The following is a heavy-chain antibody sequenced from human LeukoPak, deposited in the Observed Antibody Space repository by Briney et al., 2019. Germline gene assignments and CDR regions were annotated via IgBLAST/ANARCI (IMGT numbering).Heavy chain of an antibody. CDR3: ARFQYCSGGSCYNYFDY. J-gene: IGHJ4*02. CDR1: GDSFTSYW. D-gene: IGHD2-15*01. Sequence: GESLRISCKGSGDSFTSYWISWVRQMPGKGLEWMGRIDPSDSYTNYSPSFQGHVTISADKSISTAYLQWSSLKASDTAMYYCARFQYCSGGSCYNYFDYWGQGTLVTVSS. V-gene: IGHV5-10-1*01. CDR2: IDPSDSYT.